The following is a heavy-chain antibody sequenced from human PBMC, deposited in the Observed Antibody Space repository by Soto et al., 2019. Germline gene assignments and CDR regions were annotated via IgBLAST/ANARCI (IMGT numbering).Heavy chain of an antibody. CDR3: AREENCSDGVCYSEYFQR. J-gene: IGHJ1*01. CDR1: GYIFTAYS. V-gene: IGHV1-46*01. D-gene: IGHD2-15*01. Sequence: QVQLVQSGAEVKKPGASVKVFCKASGYIFTAYSMHWVRQAPGQGLEWMGVVNPSGGSTNYAQKFRGRITMTRDTSTSTVYMDLSSLTSEDTAVYYCAREENCSDGVCYSEYFQRWGQGTLVTVSS. CDR2: VNPSGGST.